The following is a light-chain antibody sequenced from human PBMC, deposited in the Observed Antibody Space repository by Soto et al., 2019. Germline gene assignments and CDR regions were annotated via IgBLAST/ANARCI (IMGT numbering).Light chain of an antibody. CDR1: QGVSRRY. V-gene: IGKV3-20*01. J-gene: IGKJ4*01. Sequence: IVLTQSPDTLSLSPGQRATLSCRASQGVSRRYLAWYQQKPGQAPILLIYDVSERASDIPDRFSGSGSGTDFTLTINRLVPEDVAVYYCQYQGSFGGGTKVEIE. CDR3: QYQGS. CDR2: DVS.